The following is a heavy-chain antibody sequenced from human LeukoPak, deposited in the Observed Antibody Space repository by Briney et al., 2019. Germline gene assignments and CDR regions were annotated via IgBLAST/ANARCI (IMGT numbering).Heavy chain of an antibody. CDR3: ARGSSLGQQLVKYGNDY. D-gene: IGHD6-13*01. CDR2: INPNSGGT. Sequence: ASVKVSCKSSGYTFIDNYIHWVRQAPGQGLEWMAWINPNSGGTDYAEKFQGRVTLTRDTSISTAYMELSSLMSDDTAVYYCARGSSLGQQLVKYGNDYWGQGTLVTVSS. J-gene: IGHJ4*02. CDR1: GYTFIDNY. V-gene: IGHV1-2*02.